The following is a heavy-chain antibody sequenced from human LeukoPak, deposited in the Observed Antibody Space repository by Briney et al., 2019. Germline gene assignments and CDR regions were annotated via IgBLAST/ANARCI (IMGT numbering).Heavy chain of an antibody. CDR3: ASHGYNWNDGATDY. CDR2: ISSSGSTI. V-gene: IGHV3-11*01. Sequence: GGSLRLSCAASGFTFSDYYMSWIRQAPGKGLEWVSYISSSGSTIYYADSVKGRFTISRDDAKNSLYLQMNSLRAEDTAVYYCASHGYNWNDGATDYWGQGTLVTVSS. CDR1: GFTFSDYY. D-gene: IGHD1-20*01. J-gene: IGHJ4*02.